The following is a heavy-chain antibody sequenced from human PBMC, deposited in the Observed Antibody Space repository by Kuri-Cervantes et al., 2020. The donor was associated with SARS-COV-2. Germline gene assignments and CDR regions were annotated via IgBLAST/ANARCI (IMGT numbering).Heavy chain of an antibody. CDR3: ARTPSYYDILTGYYGDAFDI. Sequence: SCKASGFTFSSYSMNWVRQAPGKGLEWVSSISSSSSYIYYADSVKGRFTISRDNAKNSLYLQMNSLRAEDTAVYYCARTPSYYDILTGYYGDAFDIWGQGTMVTVSS. CDR1: GFTFSSYS. CDR2: ISSSSSYI. V-gene: IGHV3-21*01. D-gene: IGHD3-9*01. J-gene: IGHJ3*02.